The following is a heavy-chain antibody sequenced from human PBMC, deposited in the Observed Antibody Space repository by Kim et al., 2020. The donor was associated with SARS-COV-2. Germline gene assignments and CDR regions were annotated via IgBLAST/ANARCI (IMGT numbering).Heavy chain of an antibody. V-gene: IGHV1-2*06. CDR3: ARVLTNYYGMDV. J-gene: IGHJ6*02. CDR1: GYTFTGYY. Sequence: ASVKVSCKASGYTFTGYYMHWVRQAPGQGLEWMGRINPNSGGTNYAQKFQGRVTMTRDTSISTAYMELSRLRSDDTAVYYCARVLTNYYGMDVWGQGTTVTVSS. CDR2: INPNSGGT.